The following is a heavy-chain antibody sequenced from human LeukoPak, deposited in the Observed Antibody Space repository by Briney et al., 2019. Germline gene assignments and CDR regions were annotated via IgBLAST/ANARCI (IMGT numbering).Heavy chain of an antibody. CDR2: IYTSGST. Sequence: SETLSLTCTVSGGSISSYYWSWIRQPPGKGLEWIGYIYTSGSTNYNPSLKSRVTISVDTSKNQFSLKLSSVTAADTAVYYCAGAVYQLPEYPMGRKGDIAARSLGNNLYYYYYYMDVWGKGTTVTVSS. CDR1: GGSISSYY. CDR3: AGAVYQLPEYPMGRKGDIAARSLGNNLYYYYYYMDV. V-gene: IGHV4-4*09. D-gene: IGHD6-6*01. J-gene: IGHJ6*03.